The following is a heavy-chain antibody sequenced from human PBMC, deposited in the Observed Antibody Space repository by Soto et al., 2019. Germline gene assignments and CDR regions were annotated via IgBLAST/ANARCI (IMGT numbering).Heavy chain of an antibody. J-gene: IGHJ3*02. D-gene: IGHD3-22*01. V-gene: IGHV3-21*01. CDR2: ISSSSSYI. CDR1: GFTFSSYS. Sequence: GGSLRLSCAASGFTFSSYSINWVRQAPGKGLEWVSSISSSSSYIYYAESVKGRFTISRDNAKNSLYLQMNSLRAEDTAVYYCARTLSGYYLDAFDIWGQGTMVTVSS. CDR3: ARTLSGYYLDAFDI.